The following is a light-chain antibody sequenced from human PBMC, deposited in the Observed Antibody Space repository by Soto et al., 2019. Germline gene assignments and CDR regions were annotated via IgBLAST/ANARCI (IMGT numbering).Light chain of an antibody. CDR1: QSISNF. J-gene: IGKJ1*01. Sequence: DIQMTQSPSTLSASVGYRVTITCRASQSISNFLNWYQQKPGKAPKFLIYAASSLQSGVPSRFSGSGSGTDFTLTISSLQPEDFATYYCQQSYSTPPTFGQGTKVDIK. V-gene: IGKV1-39*01. CDR2: AAS. CDR3: QQSYSTPPT.